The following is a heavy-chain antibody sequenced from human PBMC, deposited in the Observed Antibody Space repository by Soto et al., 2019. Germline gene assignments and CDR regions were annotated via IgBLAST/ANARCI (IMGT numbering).Heavy chain of an antibody. CDR1: GGSISSSSYY. Sequence: PSETLSLTCTVSGGSISSSSYYWGWIRQPPGKGLEWIGSIYYSGSTYYNPSLKSRVTISVDTSKNHFSLKLSSVTAADTAVYYCATSDSTDYDFWSGSWFDPWGQGTLVTVSS. D-gene: IGHD3-3*01. V-gene: IGHV4-39*01. J-gene: IGHJ5*02. CDR3: ATSDSTDYDFWSGSWFDP. CDR2: IYYSGST.